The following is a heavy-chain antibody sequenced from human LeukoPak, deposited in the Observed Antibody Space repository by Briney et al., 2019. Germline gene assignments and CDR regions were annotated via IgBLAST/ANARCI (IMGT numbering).Heavy chain of an antibody. D-gene: IGHD6-19*01. CDR1: GFNLRSYA. CDR2: LSGSGGST. V-gene: IGHV3-23*01. J-gene: IGHJ4*02. Sequence: GGSLRLSCVASGFNLRSYAMSWVRQAPGKGLEWVSSLSGSGGSTYYADSVKGRFTISRDNSKSTLHLQMNSLRAEDTAVYYCAKGYSSAWNFFDYWGQGTLVTVSS. CDR3: AKGYSSAWNFFDY.